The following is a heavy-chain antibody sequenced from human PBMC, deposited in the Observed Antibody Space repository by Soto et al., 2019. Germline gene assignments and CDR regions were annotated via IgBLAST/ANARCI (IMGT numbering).Heavy chain of an antibody. J-gene: IGHJ1*01. CDR2: IHYSGST. CDR1: SGSISTYY. CDR3: ARHCSGGSCYSGAEYFQH. V-gene: IGHV4-59*08. D-gene: IGHD2-15*01. Sequence: QVQLQESGPGLVKPSETLSLTCTVSSGSISTYYWSWIRQPPGKGLEWIGYIHYSGSTKYNPSLKTRVIMSIDTSKNQFSLRLSSVTAADTAVYFCARHCSGGSCYSGAEYFQHWGQGILVTVSS.